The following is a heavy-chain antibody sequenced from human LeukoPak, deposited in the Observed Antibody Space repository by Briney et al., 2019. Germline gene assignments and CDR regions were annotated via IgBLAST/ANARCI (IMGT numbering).Heavy chain of an antibody. V-gene: IGHV4-34*01. CDR3: AGTTYYYDSSGYYWDAFDI. J-gene: IGHJ3*02. CDR1: GGSFSGYY. Sequence: PSETLSLTCAVYGGSFSGYYWSWIRQPPGKGLEWIGEINHSGSTNYNPSLKSRVTISVDKSKNQFSLKLSSVTAADTAVYYCAGTTYYYDSSGYYWDAFDIWGQGTMVTVSS. CDR2: INHSGST. D-gene: IGHD3-22*01.